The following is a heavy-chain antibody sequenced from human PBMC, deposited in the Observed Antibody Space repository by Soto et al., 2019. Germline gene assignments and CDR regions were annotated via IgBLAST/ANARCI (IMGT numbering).Heavy chain of an antibody. CDR2: SYDSGNT. Sequence: SETLSLTCTVSGGSINSAGHSWGWVRQSPGKGLEWIGESYDSGNTYYNPSFKSRLTMSVDTSTSQISLRLTSVTAADSAVYYCQGGDFWGQGTRVTVSS. J-gene: IGHJ4*02. CDR1: GGSINSAGHS. V-gene: IGHV4-30-2*06. CDR3: QGGDF. D-gene: IGHD3-16*01.